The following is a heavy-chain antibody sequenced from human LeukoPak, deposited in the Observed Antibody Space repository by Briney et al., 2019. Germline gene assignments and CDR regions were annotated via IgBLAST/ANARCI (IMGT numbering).Heavy chain of an antibody. CDR1: GGSISNYY. CDR3: ARGCYCTNGVCYSKLQNWFDP. V-gene: IGHV4-59*06. D-gene: IGHD2-8*01. CDR2: IYYSGST. Sequence: SETLSLTCTVSGGSISNYYWSWIRQHPGKGLEWIGYIYYSGSTYYNPSLKSRVTISVDTSKNQFSLKLSSVTAADTAVYYCARGCYCTNGVCYSKLQNWFDPWGQGTLVTVSS. J-gene: IGHJ5*02.